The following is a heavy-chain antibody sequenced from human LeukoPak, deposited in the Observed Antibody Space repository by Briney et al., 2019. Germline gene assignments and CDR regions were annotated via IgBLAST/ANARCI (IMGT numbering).Heavy chain of an antibody. V-gene: IGHV1-46*01. CDR2: INPSGGST. J-gene: IGHJ4*01. D-gene: IGHD3-16*01. CDR1: GYTFTSYY. CDR3: ARNWGAGHPINFDY. Sequence: ASVKVSCKASGYTFTSYYMHWVRQAPGQGLEWMGIINPSGGSTSYAQKFQGRVTMTTDTSTNTVYMDLRRLRSDDTAIYYCARNWGAGHPINFDYWGQGTLVTVSS.